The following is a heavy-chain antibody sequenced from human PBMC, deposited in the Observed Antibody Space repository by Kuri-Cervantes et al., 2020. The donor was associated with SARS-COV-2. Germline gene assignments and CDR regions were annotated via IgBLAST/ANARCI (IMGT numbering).Heavy chain of an antibody. Sequence: GGSLRLSCAASGFTFDDCAMHWVRQAPGKGLEWVSYISSSGTTIYYADSVQGRFIISRDNAESSVYLQMNSLRAEDTAVYYCARDLRLGNSLDYWGQGTLVTVSS. CDR3: ARDLRLGNSLDY. D-gene: IGHD6-19*01. CDR1: GFTFDDCA. CDR2: ISSSGTTI. J-gene: IGHJ4*02. V-gene: IGHV3-11*04.